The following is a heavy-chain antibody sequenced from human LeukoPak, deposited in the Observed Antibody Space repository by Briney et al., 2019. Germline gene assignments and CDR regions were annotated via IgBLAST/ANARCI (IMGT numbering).Heavy chain of an antibody. J-gene: IGHJ4*02. V-gene: IGHV3-49*04. D-gene: IGHD3-10*01. Sequence: PGGSLRLSCTVSGFTFGDYAMSWVRQAPGKGLEWISLIRRRASGGTTGIAASVKGRFTISRDGSKSIAYLQMNSLKTEDTAVYYCTRPIYDSGTYYFDYWGQGTLVTVSS. CDR1: GFTFGDYA. CDR3: TRPIYDSGTYYFDY. CDR2: IRRRASGGTT.